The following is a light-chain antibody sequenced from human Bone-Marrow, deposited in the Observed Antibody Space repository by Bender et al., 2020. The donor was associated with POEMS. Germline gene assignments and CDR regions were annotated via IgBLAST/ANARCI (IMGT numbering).Light chain of an antibody. CDR2: DVV. V-gene: IGLV2-11*01. CDR1: SSDVGGYNY. Sequence: QSALTQPRSVSGSPGQSVTISCTGGSSDVGGYNYVSWYQQYPGKAPKLMIYDVVKRPSGVPDRFSGSKSGNTASLTISGLQAEDEAEYYCCSYAGSTTNWVFGGGTKVTVL. J-gene: IGLJ3*02. CDR3: CSYAGSTTNWV.